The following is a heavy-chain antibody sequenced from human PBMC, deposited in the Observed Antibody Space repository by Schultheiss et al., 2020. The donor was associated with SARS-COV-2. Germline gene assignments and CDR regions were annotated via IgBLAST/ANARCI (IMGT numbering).Heavy chain of an antibody. CDR2: INHSGST. J-gene: IGHJ4*02. V-gene: IGHV4-61*01. Sequence: SETLSLTCTVSGGSVSSGSYYWSWIRQPPGKGLEWIGEINHSGSTYYNPSLKSRVTISVDTSKNQFSLKLSSVTAADTAVYYCARDGPRGGTADYWGQGTLVTVSS. CDR1: GGSVSSGSYY. D-gene: IGHD3-10*01. CDR3: ARDGPRGGTADY.